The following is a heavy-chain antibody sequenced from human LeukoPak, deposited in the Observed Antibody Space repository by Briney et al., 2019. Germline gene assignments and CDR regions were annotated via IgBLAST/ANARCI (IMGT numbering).Heavy chain of an antibody. CDR3: ARDQYSSPGYYYYMDV. D-gene: IGHD6-13*01. J-gene: IGHJ6*03. CDR1: GGSISNSDYY. CDR2: IYYSGST. Sequence: PSQTLSLTCTVTGGSISNSDYYWSWIRQPPGKGLEWIGYIYYSGSTYYNPSLKGRVPISVDTSNNQFSLKVNSVTAADTAVYYCARDQYSSPGYYYYMDVWGKGTTVTVSS. V-gene: IGHV4-30-4*08.